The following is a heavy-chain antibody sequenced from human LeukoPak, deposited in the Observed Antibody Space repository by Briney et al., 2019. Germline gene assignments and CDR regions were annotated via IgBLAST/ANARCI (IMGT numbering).Heavy chain of an antibody. V-gene: IGHV4-38-2*02. Sequence: SETLSLTCTVSGYSISSGYYWGWIRPPAGEGLEWLGSIYHSGSTYYNSSVKSRVTITVYRAKNKFSLKLSSVTAADTAVYYCARGSDFWSGYHFDYWGQGTLVTVSS. CDR1: GYSISSGYY. J-gene: IGHJ4*02. CDR2: IYHSGST. D-gene: IGHD3-3*01. CDR3: ARGSDFWSGYHFDY.